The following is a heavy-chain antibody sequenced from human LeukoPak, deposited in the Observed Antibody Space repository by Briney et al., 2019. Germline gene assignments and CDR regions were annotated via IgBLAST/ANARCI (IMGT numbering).Heavy chain of an antibody. Sequence: GGXXXSSSYYWGWIRQPPGKGLEWIGSIYYSGSTYYNPSLKSRVTISVDTSKNQFSLKLSSVTAADTAVYYCARLFSSGWYYDYWGQGTLVTVSS. J-gene: IGHJ4*02. CDR1: GGXXXSSSYY. D-gene: IGHD6-19*01. CDR2: IYYSGST. CDR3: ARLFSSGWYYDY. V-gene: IGHV4-39*01.